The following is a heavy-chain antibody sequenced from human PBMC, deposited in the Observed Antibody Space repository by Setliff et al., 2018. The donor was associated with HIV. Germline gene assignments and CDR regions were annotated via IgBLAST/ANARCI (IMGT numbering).Heavy chain of an antibody. CDR1: VGSINRSNYY. CDR2: IDHSGNI. Sequence: SETLSLTCTVPVGSINRSNYYWTWIRQPPGKGLEWIGEIDHSGNIKYHASLKSRVTISKDTSKNQISLKLRSVTAAETAVYYCARGLNYYGSGSYLPLGYWGQGTLVTVSS. J-gene: IGHJ4*02. CDR3: ARGLNYYGSGSYLPLGY. V-gene: IGHV4-39*07. D-gene: IGHD3-10*01.